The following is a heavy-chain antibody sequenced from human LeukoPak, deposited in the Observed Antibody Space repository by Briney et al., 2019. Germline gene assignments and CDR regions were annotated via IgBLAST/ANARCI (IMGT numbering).Heavy chain of an antibody. J-gene: IGHJ6*02. CDR1: GYTFTGYY. CDR2: INPNSGGT. CDR3: AGDSIVVVPAAIYYYYGMDV. V-gene: IGHV1-2*02. D-gene: IGHD2-2*01. Sequence: ASVKVSCKASGYTFTGYYMHWVRQAPGQGLEWMGWINPNSGGTNYAQKFQGRVTMTRDTSISTAYMELSRLRSDDTAVYYCAGDSIVVVPAAIYYYYGMDVWGQGTTVTVSS.